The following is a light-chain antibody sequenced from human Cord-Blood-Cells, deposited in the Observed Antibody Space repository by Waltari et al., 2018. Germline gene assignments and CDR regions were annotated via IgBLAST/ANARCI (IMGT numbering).Light chain of an antibody. CDR3: SSYTSSSTYV. CDR1: SSDVGGYNY. Sequence: QSALTQPASVSGSPGQSITISCTGTSSDVGGYNYVSWYQQHPGKDPKLIIYDVSNRPSGVSNRFSGSKSGNTASLTISGLQAEDEADYYCSSYTSSSTYVFGTGTKVTVL. CDR2: DVS. V-gene: IGLV2-14*01. J-gene: IGLJ1*01.